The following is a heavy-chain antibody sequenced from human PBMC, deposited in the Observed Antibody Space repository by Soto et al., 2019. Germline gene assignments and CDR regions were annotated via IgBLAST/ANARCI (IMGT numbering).Heavy chain of an antibody. V-gene: IGHV3-53*01. Sequence: PGGSLRLSCAASGFSVSTNYMTWVRQAPGKGLEWVSVIYSGGSTYYADSVKGRFTISRDNSKNTLQLQMNSLRAEDTAVYYCARGSGSLYYFDFWGRGTLVTVSS. D-gene: IGHD1-26*01. CDR3: ARGSGSLYYFDF. CDR2: IYSGGST. J-gene: IGHJ4*02. CDR1: GFSVSTNY.